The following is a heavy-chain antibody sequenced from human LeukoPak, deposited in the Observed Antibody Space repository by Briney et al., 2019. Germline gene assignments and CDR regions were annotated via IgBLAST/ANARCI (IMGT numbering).Heavy chain of an antibody. Sequence: SETLSLTCTVSGGSISSYYWSWIRQPPGKGLEWIGYIYYSGSTNYNPSLKSRVTISVDTSKNQSSLKLRSVPAAETAVYYCARRYNWNYGMDVWGQGTTVTVSS. V-gene: IGHV4-59*08. J-gene: IGHJ6*02. D-gene: IGHD1-20*01. CDR1: GGSISSYY. CDR2: IYYSGST. CDR3: ARRYNWNYGMDV.